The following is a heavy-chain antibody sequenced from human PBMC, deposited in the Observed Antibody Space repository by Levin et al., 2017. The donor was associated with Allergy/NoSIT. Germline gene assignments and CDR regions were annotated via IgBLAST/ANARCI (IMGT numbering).Heavy chain of an antibody. CDR1: GGSFSGYY. CDR3: ARGGRAVRGLPNNPYYYYGMDV. D-gene: IGHD3-10*01. Sequence: SETLSLTCAVYGGSFSGYYWSWIRQPPGKGLEWIGEINHSGSTNYNPSLKSRVTISVDTSKNQFSLKLSSVTAADTAVYYCARGGRAVRGLPNNPYYYYGMDVWGQGTTVTVSS. V-gene: IGHV4-34*01. CDR2: INHSGST. J-gene: IGHJ6*02.